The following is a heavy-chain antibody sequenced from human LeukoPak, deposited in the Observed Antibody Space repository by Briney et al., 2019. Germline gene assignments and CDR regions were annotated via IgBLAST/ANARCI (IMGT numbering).Heavy chain of an antibody. V-gene: IGHV3-23*01. CDR1: GFTFSSFA. Sequence: SGGSLRLSCSASGFTFSSFAMSWVRQAPGKGREGVSAIIGSGESTFYADSVKGRFSVSRDNSKNTLDLQLNSLSVEDTAVYYCAKEMTPLYYYGMDVWGQGTTVTVSS. CDR3: AKEMTPLYYYGMDV. CDR2: IIGSGEST. J-gene: IGHJ6*02.